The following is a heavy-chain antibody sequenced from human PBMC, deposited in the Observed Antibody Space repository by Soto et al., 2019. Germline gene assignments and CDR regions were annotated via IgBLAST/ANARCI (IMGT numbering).Heavy chain of an antibody. CDR1: GFTFSSYA. V-gene: IGHV3-23*01. CDR2: ISGSGGST. Sequence: EVQLLESGGGLVQPGGSLRLSCAASGFTFSSYAMSWVRQAPGKGLEWVSAISGSGGSTYYVDSVKGRFTISRDNSKNTLYLQMNSLRAEDTAVYYCAKLGGYYYYYYMDVWGKGTTVTVAS. CDR3: AKLGGYYYYYYMDV. D-gene: IGHD3-16*01. J-gene: IGHJ6*03.